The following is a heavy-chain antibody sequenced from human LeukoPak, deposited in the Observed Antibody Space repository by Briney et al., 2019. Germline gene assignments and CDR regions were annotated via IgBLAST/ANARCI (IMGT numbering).Heavy chain of an antibody. D-gene: IGHD2-15*01. CDR2: IKQDGSEK. CDR3: ARGYCSGGSCYFGEAFAI. CDR1: GFIFSSYW. V-gene: IGHV3-7*01. J-gene: IGHJ3*02. Sequence: GGSLRLSCAASGFIFSSYWMSWVRQAPGKGLEWVANIKQDGSEKYYVDSVKGRFTISRDNAKNSLYLQMNSLRAEDTAVYYCARGYCSGGSCYFGEAFAIWGQGTRVTVSS.